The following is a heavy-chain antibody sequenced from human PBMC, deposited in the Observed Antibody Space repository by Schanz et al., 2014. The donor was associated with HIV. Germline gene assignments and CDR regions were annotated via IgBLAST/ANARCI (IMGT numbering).Heavy chain of an antibody. Sequence: QVQLVQSGAEVKKPGSSVKVSCKASGGTFNLYGISWVRQAPGQGLEWMGGFIPVFGTANYAQKFQGRVTMTADESTSTAYMELSSLRSEDTAVYYCARTRGYSGYDPPYYYYYGMDVWGQGTTLTVSS. CDR3: ARTRGYSGYDPPYYYYYGMDV. D-gene: IGHD5-12*01. CDR1: GGTFNLYG. V-gene: IGHV1-69*01. CDR2: FIPVFGTA. J-gene: IGHJ6*02.